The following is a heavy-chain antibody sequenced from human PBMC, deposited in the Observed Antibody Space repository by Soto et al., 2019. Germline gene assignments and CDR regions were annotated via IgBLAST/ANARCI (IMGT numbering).Heavy chain of an antibody. J-gene: IGHJ6*02. D-gene: IGHD1-7*01. Sequence: VASVKVSCKASGGTFSSYAISWVRQAPGQGLEWMGGIIPIFGTANYAQKFQGRVTITADESTSTAYMELSSLRSEDTAVYYCARGLELRSYYYGMDVWGQGTTVTV. V-gene: IGHV1-69*13. CDR1: GGTFSSYA. CDR2: IIPIFGTA. CDR3: ARGLELRSYYYGMDV.